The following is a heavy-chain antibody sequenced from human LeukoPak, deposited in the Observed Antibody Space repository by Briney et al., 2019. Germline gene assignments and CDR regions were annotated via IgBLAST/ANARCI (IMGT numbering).Heavy chain of an antibody. CDR3: ARDNHYYGSGSYDY. J-gene: IGHJ4*02. D-gene: IGHD3-10*01. V-gene: IGHV3-33*01. Sequence: GRSLRLSCAASGFTFSSYGMHWVRQAPGKGLEWVAVIWYEGSNKFYADSVKGRFIISRDNSKNTLYLQMNSLRAEDTAVYYCARDNHYYGSGSYDYWGQGTLVTVSS. CDR2: IWYEGSNK. CDR1: GFTFSSYG.